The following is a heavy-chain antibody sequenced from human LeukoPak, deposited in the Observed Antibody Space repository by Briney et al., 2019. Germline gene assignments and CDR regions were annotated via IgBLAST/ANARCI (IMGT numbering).Heavy chain of an antibody. V-gene: IGHV1-2*02. J-gene: IGHJ5*02. D-gene: IGHD6-13*01. CDR2: INPNSGGA. CDR1: GYTFTGYY. Sequence: GASVKVSCKASGYTFTGYYMHWVRQAPGQGLEWMGWINPNSGGANYAQKFQGRVTMTRDTSISTAYMELSRLRSDDTAVYYCARVSRIAAAGTGNWFDPWGQGTLVTVSS. CDR3: ARVSRIAAAGTGNWFDP.